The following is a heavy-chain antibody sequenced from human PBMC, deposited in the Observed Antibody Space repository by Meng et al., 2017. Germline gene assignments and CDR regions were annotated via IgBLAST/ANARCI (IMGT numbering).Heavy chain of an antibody. V-gene: IGHV3-7*01. D-gene: IGHD1-26*01. CDR2: IKQDGSEK. CDR3: VRDKTVGATIFDC. J-gene: IGHJ4*02. Sequence: GESLKISCAASGFTFNSHWMSWVRQAPGKGLEWVANIKQDGSEKYYVDSVEGRFTISRDNAKNSLSLEMNSLRVEDTAVHYCVRDKTVGATIFDCWGQGTLVTVSS. CDR1: GFTFNSHW.